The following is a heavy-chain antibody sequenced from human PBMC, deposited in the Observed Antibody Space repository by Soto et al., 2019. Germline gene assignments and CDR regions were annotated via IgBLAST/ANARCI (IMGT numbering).Heavy chain of an antibody. Sequence: GGSLRLSCAASGFTLRSYSMNWVRQAPGKGLEWVSYMSSSSGTIYYADYVKGRFTISRDNAKNSLYLEMNSLRAEDTAVYFCARDNGGDWGVGAFDIWGQGTMVTVSS. D-gene: IGHD2-21*02. CDR1: GFTLRSYS. V-gene: IGHV3-48*01. CDR2: MSSSSGTI. CDR3: ARDNGGDWGVGAFDI. J-gene: IGHJ3*02.